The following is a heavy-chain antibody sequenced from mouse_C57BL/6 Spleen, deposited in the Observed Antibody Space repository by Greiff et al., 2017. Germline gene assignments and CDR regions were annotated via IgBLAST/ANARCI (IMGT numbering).Heavy chain of an antibody. CDR2: ISDGGSYT. D-gene: IGHD4-1*01. Sequence: DVQLVESGGGLVKPGGSLKLSCAASGFTFSSYAMSWVRQTPEKRLEWVATISDGGSYTYYPDNVKGRFTISRDNAKNNLYLQMSHLKSEDTAMYYCARGGTGYYFDYWGQGTTLTVSS. V-gene: IGHV5-4*01. CDR1: GFTFSSYA. CDR3: ARGGTGYYFDY. J-gene: IGHJ2*01.